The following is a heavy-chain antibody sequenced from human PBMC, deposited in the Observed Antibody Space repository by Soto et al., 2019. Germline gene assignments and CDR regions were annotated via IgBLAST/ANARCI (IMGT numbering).Heavy chain of an antibody. V-gene: IGHV3-15*07. CDR1: GFTFSNAW. Sequence: EVQLVESGGGLVKPGGSLRLSCAASGFTFSNAWMNWVRQAPGKGLEWVGRIRSNADGGTADYAAPVKGRFTFSRDDSQNTLFLQMNSLKTEDTAVYFCTTSISGLVTGHGGQGTLVTVSS. D-gene: IGHD3-3*01. J-gene: IGHJ4*02. CDR2: IRSNADGGTA. CDR3: TTSISGLVTGH.